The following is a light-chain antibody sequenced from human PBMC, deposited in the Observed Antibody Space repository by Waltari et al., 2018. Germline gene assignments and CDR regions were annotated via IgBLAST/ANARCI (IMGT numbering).Light chain of an antibody. CDR1: QSISNN. CDR2: EAS. V-gene: IGKV3-20*01. J-gene: IGKJ1*01. Sequence: CRASQSISNNLAWYQQKPGQAPRLLIYEASIRATGIPDRFSGSGSGTDFSLIISRLESEDFAVYYCQKYEALPATFGQGTKVEIK. CDR3: QKYEALPAT.